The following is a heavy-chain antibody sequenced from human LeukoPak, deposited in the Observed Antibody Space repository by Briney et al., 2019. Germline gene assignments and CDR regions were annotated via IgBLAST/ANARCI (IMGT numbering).Heavy chain of an antibody. J-gene: IGHJ4*02. V-gene: IGHV5-51*01. D-gene: IGHD3-22*01. CDR3: ARLRYYDSSGYYTSYFDY. CDR1: GYSFTSYW. CDR2: IYPGDSDT. Sequence: GESLKISCKGSGYSFTSYWIGWVRQMPGKGLEWMGIIYPGDSDTRYSPSFQGQVTISADKSISTAYLQWSSLKASDTAMYYCARLRYYDSSGYYTSYFDYWGQGTLVTVPS.